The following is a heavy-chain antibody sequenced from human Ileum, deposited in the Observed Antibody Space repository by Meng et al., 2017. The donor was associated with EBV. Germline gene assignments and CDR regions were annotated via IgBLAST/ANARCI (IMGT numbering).Heavy chain of an antibody. J-gene: IGHJ4*02. CDR2: IYHSGST. D-gene: IGHD6-19*01. V-gene: IGHV4-4*02. CDR1: VGSISSSNW. Sequence: GRRRGAGPGLVKPSGTLSLTCAVSVGSISSSNWWSWVRQPPGKGLEWIGEIYHSGSTNYNPFLKSRVTISVDKSKNQFSLNLSSVTAADTAVYYCARVGQWLPIDYWGQGTLVTVSS. CDR3: ARVGQWLPIDY.